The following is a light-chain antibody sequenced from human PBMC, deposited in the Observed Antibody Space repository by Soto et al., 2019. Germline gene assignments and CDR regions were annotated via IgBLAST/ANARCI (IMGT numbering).Light chain of an antibody. J-gene: IGKJ4*01. Sequence: DDKMNESPSTLSASVGDRVTITCRASQSISSWLAWYQQKPGKAPKLLMYAVSSLQSGVPSRFSGGGSGTDFTLTISSLQPEDVATYYCLQANSFPLTSGGGTKAAIK. V-gene: IGKV1-12*01. CDR3: LQANSFPLT. CDR1: QSISSW. CDR2: AVS.